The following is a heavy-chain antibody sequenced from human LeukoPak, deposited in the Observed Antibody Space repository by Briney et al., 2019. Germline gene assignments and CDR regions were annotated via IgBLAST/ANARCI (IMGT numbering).Heavy chain of an antibody. V-gene: IGHV1-8*01. Sequence: ASVKVPCKASGYTFTSYDINWVRQATGQGLEWMGWMNPNSGNTGYAQKFQGRVTMTRNTSISTAYMELSSLRSEDTAVYYCATPVGNMVRGYYYGMDVWGQGTTVTVSS. D-gene: IGHD3-10*01. CDR3: ATPVGNMVRGYYYGMDV. CDR2: MNPNSGNT. CDR1: GYTFTSYD. J-gene: IGHJ6*02.